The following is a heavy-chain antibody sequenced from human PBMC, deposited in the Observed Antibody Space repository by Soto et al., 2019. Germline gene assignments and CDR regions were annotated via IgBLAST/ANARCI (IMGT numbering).Heavy chain of an antibody. V-gene: IGHV4-59*01. D-gene: IGHD3-10*01. CDR3: ARVGKITMVRGVIAPISFDY. CDR2: IYYSGST. Sequence: SETLSLTCTVSGGSISSYYWSWIRQPPGKGLEWIGYIYYSGSTNYNPSLKSRVTISVDTSKNQFSLRLSSVTAADTAVYYCARVGKITMVRGVIAPISFDYWGQGTLVTVSS. CDR1: GGSISSYY. J-gene: IGHJ4*02.